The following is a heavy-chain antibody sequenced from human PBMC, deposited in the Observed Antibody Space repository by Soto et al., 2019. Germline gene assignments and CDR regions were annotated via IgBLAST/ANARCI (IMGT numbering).Heavy chain of an antibody. V-gene: IGHV4-39*01. D-gene: IGHD2-2*01. CDR1: GGSISSSSYY. CDR3: ARQVDQLLPRVFDY. J-gene: IGHJ4*02. Sequence: QLQLQESGPGLAKPSETLSLTCSVSGGSISSSSYYWGWIRQPPGKGLEWIGSIYFSGNTYYKSSLQRRGTLSVDTSKNPFSLKLGSVTAADTAVYYCARQVDQLLPRVFDYWGQGTLVTVSS. CDR2: IYFSGNT.